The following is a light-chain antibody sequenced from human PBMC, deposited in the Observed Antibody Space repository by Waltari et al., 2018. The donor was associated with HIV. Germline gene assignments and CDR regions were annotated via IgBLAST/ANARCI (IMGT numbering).Light chain of an antibody. CDR2: WAS. CDR3: QQYYNTPYT. Sequence: DFVMSQSPDSLAVSLGERATINCKSSQSVLYRSNNMNYLSWYQQKAGQPPKLLIYWASTQASGVPDRIRGSGSGTDFTLTINSLQAEDVAVYYCQQYYNTPYTFGQGTKLEIK. CDR1: QSVLYRSNNMNY. J-gene: IGKJ2*01. V-gene: IGKV4-1*01.